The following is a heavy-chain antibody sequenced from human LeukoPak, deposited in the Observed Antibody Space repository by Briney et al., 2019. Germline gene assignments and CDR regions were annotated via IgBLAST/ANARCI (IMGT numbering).Heavy chain of an antibody. J-gene: IGHJ4*02. V-gene: IGHV4-59*01. CDR3: ARGGGTLDY. CDR2: IHDSGKT. D-gene: IGHD3-16*01. CDR1: GDSISSYY. Sequence: SETLSLTCTVSGDSISSYYWSWIRQPPGKGLEWIGYIHDSGKTNYNASLISRVPISVDTSKNQFSLKLTSVTPADTAVYYCARGGGTLDYWGQGTLVTVSS.